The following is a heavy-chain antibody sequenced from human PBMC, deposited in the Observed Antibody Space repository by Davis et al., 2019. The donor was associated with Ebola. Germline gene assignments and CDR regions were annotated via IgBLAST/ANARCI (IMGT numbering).Heavy chain of an antibody. J-gene: IGHJ3*02. CDR1: GGSTSSHNW. D-gene: IGHD1-14*01. CDR3: ARLRSPRDDAFDI. V-gene: IGHV4-4*02. Sequence: MPSETLSPTCTVSGGSTSSHNWWSWVRQSPGKGLEWIGEIYDSGGTNYNPSLKTRVTTSVDTSKNQFSLNLTSVTAADTAVYFCARLRSPRDDAFDIWGQGTLVTVSS. CDR2: IYDSGGT.